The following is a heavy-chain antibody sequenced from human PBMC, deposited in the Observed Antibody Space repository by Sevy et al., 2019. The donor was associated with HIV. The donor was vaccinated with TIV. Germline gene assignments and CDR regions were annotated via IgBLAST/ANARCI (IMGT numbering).Heavy chain of an antibody. CDR2: IKQDGSEK. J-gene: IGHJ4*02. D-gene: IGHD3-22*01. Sequence: GGSLRLSCAASGFTFSNYWMSWVGQAPGKGLEWVANIKQDGSEKYYVDSVKGRFTISRDNAKNSLYLQMNSLRTEDTAVYDCASPYRTDPFYYSGSGGYYYPSYFDYWGQGTLVTVSS. CDR3: ASPYRTDPFYYSGSGGYYYPSYFDY. V-gene: IGHV3-7*01. CDR1: GFTFSNYW.